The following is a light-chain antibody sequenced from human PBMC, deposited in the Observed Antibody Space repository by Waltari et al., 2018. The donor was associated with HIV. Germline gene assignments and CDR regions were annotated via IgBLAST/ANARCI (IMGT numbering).Light chain of an antibody. V-gene: IGLV7-46*01. CDR2: DTT. CDR3: LLSYAGPRPWV. CDR1: TGPVTSGHT. J-gene: IGLJ3*02. Sequence: QAVVTQEPLLTVSPGGTLPLTCGPSTGPVTSGHTPYWFPQRPGQAPRTLIYDTTNKHSWTPARFSGSLLGGKAALTLSGAQPEDEAEYYCLLSYAGPRPWVFGGGTKVTVL.